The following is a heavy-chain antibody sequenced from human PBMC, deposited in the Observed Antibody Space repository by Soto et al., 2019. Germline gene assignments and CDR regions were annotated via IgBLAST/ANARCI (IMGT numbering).Heavy chain of an antibody. CDR3: ARIRAPYYCYGMDV. CDR1: GGSISSSTYY. J-gene: IGHJ6*02. CDR2: IYYSGST. Sequence: QLQLQESGPGLVKPSETLSLTCTVSGGSISSSTYYWGWIRQPPGKGLEWIGSIYYSGSTYYNPSLKSRVTISVDTSKNHFSLKLTSVTAADTAVYYCARIRAPYYCYGMDVWGQGTTVTVSS. V-gene: IGHV4-39*02.